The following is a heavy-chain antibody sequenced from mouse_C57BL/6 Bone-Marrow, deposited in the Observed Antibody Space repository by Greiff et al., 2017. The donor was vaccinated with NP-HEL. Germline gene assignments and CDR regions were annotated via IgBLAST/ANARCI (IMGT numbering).Heavy chain of an antibody. CDR1: GYTFTSYG. Sequence: VQVVESGAELARPGASVKLSCKASGYTFTSYGISWVKQRTGQGLEWIGEIYPRSGNTYYNEKFKGKATLTADKSSSTAYMELRSLTSEDSAVYFCARSHGSTFDYWGQGTTLTVSS. D-gene: IGHD1-1*01. CDR3: ARSHGSTFDY. V-gene: IGHV1-81*01. CDR2: IYPRSGNT. J-gene: IGHJ2*01.